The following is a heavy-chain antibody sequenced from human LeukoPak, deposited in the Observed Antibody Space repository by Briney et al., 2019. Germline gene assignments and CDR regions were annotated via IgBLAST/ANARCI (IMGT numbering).Heavy chain of an antibody. J-gene: IGHJ4*02. CDR1: GFTFSTYG. D-gene: IGHD6-13*01. CDR2: IRSDGSNK. Sequence: GGSLRLSCAASGFTFSTYGMHWVRQAPGKGLHWVAFIRSDGSNKYYADSVKGRFTISRDNSKNTLYLQMNSLRAEDTALYYCASGGVWRIDYWGQGTLVTVSS. CDR3: ASGGVWRIDY. V-gene: IGHV3-30*02.